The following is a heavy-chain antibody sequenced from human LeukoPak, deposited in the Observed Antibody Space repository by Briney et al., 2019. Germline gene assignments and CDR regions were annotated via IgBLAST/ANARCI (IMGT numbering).Heavy chain of an antibody. D-gene: IGHD4-17*01. CDR1: GFTFSSYS. V-gene: IGHV3-21*01. Sequence: GGSLRLSCAASGFTFSSYSMNWVRQAPGKGLEWVSSISSSSSYIYYADSVKGRFTISRDNSKNTLYLQMGSQRAEDMAVYYCASDYGDLQGLLDYWGQGTLVTVSS. CDR2: ISSSSSYI. CDR3: ASDYGDLQGLLDY. J-gene: IGHJ4*02.